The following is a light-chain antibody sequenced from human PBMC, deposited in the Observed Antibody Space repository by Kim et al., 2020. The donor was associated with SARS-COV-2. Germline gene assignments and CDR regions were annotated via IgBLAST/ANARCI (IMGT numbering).Light chain of an antibody. V-gene: IGLV1-40*01. Sequence: QSVLTQPPSVSGAPGQRVSISCTGSSSNIGAGYDVHWYQQLPGAAPQLLIYGNKYRPSEIPARCSGSRSGSSASLAITVLQAEDEAEYYCQSVDSSGSFVGTGTQLTVL. CDR1: SSNIGAGYD. CDR3: QSVDSSGSF. CDR2: GNK. J-gene: IGLJ1*01.